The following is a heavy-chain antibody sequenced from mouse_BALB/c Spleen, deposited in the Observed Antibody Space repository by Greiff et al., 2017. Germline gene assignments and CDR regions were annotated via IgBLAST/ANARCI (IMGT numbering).Heavy chain of an antibody. J-gene: IGHJ4*01. V-gene: IGHV2-9*02. CDR2: IWAGGST. CDR3: ARDAHDHYYAMDY. D-gene: IGHD2-3*01. Sequence: QVQLQQSGPGLVAPSQSLSITCTVSGFSLTSYGVHWVRQPPGKGLEWLGVIWAGGSTNYNSALMSRLSISKDNSKSQVFLKMNSLQTDDTAMYYCARDAHDHYYAMDYWGQGTSVTVSS. CDR1: GFSLTSYG.